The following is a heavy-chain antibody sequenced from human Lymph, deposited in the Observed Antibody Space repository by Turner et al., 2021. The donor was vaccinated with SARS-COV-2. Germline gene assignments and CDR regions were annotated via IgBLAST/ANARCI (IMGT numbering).Heavy chain of an antibody. D-gene: IGHD2-8*02. CDR3: ATVLCTGISCYYYGMDV. J-gene: IGHJ6*02. CDR2: FDPEDGEI. V-gene: IGHV1-24*01. CDR1: GYPLTELS. Sequence: QVQLVQSGAEVKKTGASVKVSCKVSGYPLTELSMHWVRQAPGKGLEWMVGFDPEDGEIIYAQKCQGRVTMTEDTSTDTAYIELSSLRSEDTAVYYCATVLCTGISCYYYGMDVWGQGTTVTVSS.